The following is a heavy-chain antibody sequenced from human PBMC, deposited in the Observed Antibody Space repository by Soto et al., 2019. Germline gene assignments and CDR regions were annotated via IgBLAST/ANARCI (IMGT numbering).Heavy chain of an antibody. CDR3: AAYNTSRHAAFDI. Sequence: GGSLRLSCAASGVTFSNYWMSWVRQAPGKGLEWLANIKQDGNEKYYLDSVKGRFTISGESAKNSLFLLMDSHRADDTAVHYCAAYNTSRHAAFDIWGQGTLVTVSS. J-gene: IGHJ3*02. CDR1: GVTFSNYW. D-gene: IGHD1-20*01. V-gene: IGHV3-7*01. CDR2: IKQDGNEK.